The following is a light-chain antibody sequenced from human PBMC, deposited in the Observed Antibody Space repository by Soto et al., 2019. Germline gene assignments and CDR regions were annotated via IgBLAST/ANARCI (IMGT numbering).Light chain of an antibody. CDR1: QSNSSW. Sequence: DVQMTQSPSTLSASIGDRITITCRASQSNSSWLAWYQQKPGKAPKLLIYKASSLEGGVPSRFSGSGSGTEFTLTISRLQPDDFATYYCQQYDTYSTFGQGTKVEIK. CDR2: KAS. J-gene: IGKJ1*01. CDR3: QQYDTYST. V-gene: IGKV1-5*03.